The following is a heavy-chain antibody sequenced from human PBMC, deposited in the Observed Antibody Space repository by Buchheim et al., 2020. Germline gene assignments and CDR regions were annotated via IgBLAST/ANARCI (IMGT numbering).Heavy chain of an antibody. Sequence: EVLLVESGGDLVQPGGSLRPSCATSGFTFSSYWMTWVRRAPGRGLEWVANIKPDGSEMYYADSVKGRFIISRDNPENSLYLQMNSLRAEDTAVYYCAKEHCSGGSCYVGLDYWGQGTL. J-gene: IGHJ4*02. CDR2: IKPDGSEM. D-gene: IGHD2-15*01. CDR1: GFTFSSYW. CDR3: AKEHCSGGSCYVGLDY. V-gene: IGHV3-7*04.